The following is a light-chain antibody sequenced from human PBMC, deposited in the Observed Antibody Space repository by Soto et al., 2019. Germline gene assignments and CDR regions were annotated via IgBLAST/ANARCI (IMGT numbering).Light chain of an antibody. CDR3: NSYSTTSPVI. CDR2: DVS. Sequence: QSALTQPASVSGSHGQSITISCTGSSSDVGGYKSVSWYQQHPGKAPKLIIYDVSDRPSGVSNRFSGSKSGNTASLTISGLQAEDEADYYCNSYSTTSPVIFGGGTKVTVL. V-gene: IGLV2-14*03. J-gene: IGLJ2*01. CDR1: SSDVGGYKS.